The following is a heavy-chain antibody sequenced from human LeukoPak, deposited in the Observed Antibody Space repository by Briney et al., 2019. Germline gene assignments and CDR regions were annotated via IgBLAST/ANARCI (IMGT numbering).Heavy chain of an antibody. Sequence: PSETLSLTCIVSGGSISSYYWSWIRQPPGKGLEWIGYIYYSGSTNYNPSLKSRVTISVDTSKNQFSLKLSSVTAADTAVYYCARDRGSSDAFDIWGQGTMVTVSS. V-gene: IGHV4-59*01. J-gene: IGHJ3*02. D-gene: IGHD2-15*01. CDR3: ARDRGSSDAFDI. CDR1: GGSISSYY. CDR2: IYYSGST.